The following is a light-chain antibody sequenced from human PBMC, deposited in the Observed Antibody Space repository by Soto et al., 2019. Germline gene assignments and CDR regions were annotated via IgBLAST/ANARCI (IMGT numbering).Light chain of an antibody. V-gene: IGKV3-15*01. CDR3: QQYNNWPDT. Sequence: ENVFAQSPGTLSLSPCERATLSCIATQTVFSNYIGWYQQKPGQAPRLLIYAASTRATGTPARFSGSGSGTEFTLTISSLQSDDFAIYYCQQYNNWPDTFGQGTKVDIK. CDR1: QTVFSN. J-gene: IGKJ1*01. CDR2: AAS.